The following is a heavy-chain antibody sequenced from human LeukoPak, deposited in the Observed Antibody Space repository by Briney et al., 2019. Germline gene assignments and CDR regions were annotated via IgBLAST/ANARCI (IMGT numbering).Heavy chain of an antibody. Sequence: GGSLRLSCAASGFTFSSYWMHWVRQAPGKGLVWVSRINSDGSSTSYADSVKGRFTISRDNAKNTLYLQMNSLRAEDTAVYYCAKDPRAGIVGATWGQGTLVTVSS. J-gene: IGHJ5*02. D-gene: IGHD1-26*01. V-gene: IGHV3-74*01. CDR1: GFTFSSYW. CDR3: AKDPRAGIVGAT. CDR2: INSDGSST.